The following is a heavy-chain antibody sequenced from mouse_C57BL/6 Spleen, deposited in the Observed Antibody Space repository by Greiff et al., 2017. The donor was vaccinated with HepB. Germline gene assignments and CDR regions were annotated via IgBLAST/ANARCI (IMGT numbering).Heavy chain of an antibody. CDR2: IDPSDSYT. CDR3: ARKGTAQATPFAY. D-gene: IGHD3-2*02. J-gene: IGHJ3*01. V-gene: IGHV1-50*01. Sequence: QVHVKQPGAELVKPGASVKLSCKASGYTFTSYWMQWVKQRPGQGLEWIGEIDPSDSYTNYNQKFKGKATLTVDTSSSTAYMQLSSLTSEDSAVYYCARKGTAQATPFAYWGQGTLVTVSA. CDR1: GYTFTSYW.